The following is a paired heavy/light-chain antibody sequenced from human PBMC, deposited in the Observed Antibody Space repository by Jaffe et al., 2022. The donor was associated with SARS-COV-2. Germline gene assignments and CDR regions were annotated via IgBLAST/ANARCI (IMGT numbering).Light chain of an antibody. CDR3: QQYYNIPRT. Sequence: DIVMTQSPDSLAVSLGERATINCKSSQNLLYSSNNKNYLAWYQQKPGQPPKLLIYWASTRESGVPDRFSGSGSGTDFTLTISSLQAEDVAVYYCQQYYNIPRTFGQGTKVEIK. J-gene: IGKJ1*01. CDR1: QNLLYSSNNKNY. CDR2: WAS. V-gene: IGKV4-1*01.
Heavy chain of an antibody. CDR2: ISSDGKST. V-gene: IGHV3-74*01. J-gene: IGHJ6*02. Sequence: EVQLVESGGGLVQPGGSLRLSCAAAGFTFSDYWMYWVRQAPGKGLVWVSRISSDGKSTNYADSVKGRFTISRDNAKNTLYLQMNSLRAEDTAVYYCAREQTSITNFGMDVWGQGTTVTVSS. D-gene: IGHD4-4*01. CDR3: AREQTSITNFGMDV. CDR1: GFTFSDYW.